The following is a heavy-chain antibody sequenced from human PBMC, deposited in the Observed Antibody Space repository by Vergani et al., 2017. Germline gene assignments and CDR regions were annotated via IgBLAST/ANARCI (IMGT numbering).Heavy chain of an antibody. V-gene: IGHV3-30*02. Sequence: QVQLVESGGGVVQPGGSLRLSCAASGFTFSSYGMHWVRQAPGKGLEWVAFIRYDGSNKYYADSVKGRFTISRDNSKNTVFLQMHSLRAEDTAICYCVKEKIDLGSYFFDSWGHGILVTVSS. CDR1: GFTFSSYG. CDR2: IRYDGSNK. D-gene: IGHD2/OR15-2a*01. CDR3: VKEKIDLGSYFFDS. J-gene: IGHJ4*03.